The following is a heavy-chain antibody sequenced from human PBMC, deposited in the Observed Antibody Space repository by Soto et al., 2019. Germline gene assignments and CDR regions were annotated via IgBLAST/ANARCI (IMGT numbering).Heavy chain of an antibody. Sequence: QMQLVQSGPEVKKPGTSVKVSCKASGFTFTSSAVQWVRQARGQRLEWIGWIVVGSGNTNYAQKFQERVTIARDMATSTAYMELSSLRSEDTAVYYCAADWDYDSSGYYPYWGQGTLVTVSS. V-gene: IGHV1-58*01. CDR1: GFTFTSSA. CDR2: IVVGSGNT. D-gene: IGHD3-22*01. J-gene: IGHJ4*02. CDR3: AADWDYDSSGYYPY.